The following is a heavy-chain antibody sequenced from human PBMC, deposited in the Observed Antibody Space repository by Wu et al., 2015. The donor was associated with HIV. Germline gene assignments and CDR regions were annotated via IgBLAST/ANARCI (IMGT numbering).Heavy chain of an antibody. Sequence: QVQLVQSGAEVKKPGASVKVSCKASGYTFTSYGISWVRQAPGQGLEWMGWISAYNGNTNYAQKLQGRVTMTTDTSTSTAYMELRSLRSDDTAVYYCARIYPEERFGHEQLYYYYYGMDVWGQGTTVTVSS. CDR1: GYTFTSYG. D-gene: IGHD3-10*01. V-gene: IGHV1-18*01. CDR3: ARIYPEERFGHEQLYYYYYGMDV. CDR2: ISAYNGNT. J-gene: IGHJ6*02.